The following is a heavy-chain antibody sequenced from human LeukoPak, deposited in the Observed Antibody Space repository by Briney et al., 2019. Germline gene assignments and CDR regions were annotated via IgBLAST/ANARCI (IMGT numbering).Heavy chain of an antibody. D-gene: IGHD3-10*01. CDR3: VRDSGFRSLDY. Sequence: QAGGSLRLSCTASGFTFSNYWMTWVRQTPGKGLEWLAQIKGDGSEKYFVDSVKGRFTISRDNAKNSLYLQMNSLRADDTAVYFCVRDSGFRSLDYWGQGTLVTVFS. J-gene: IGHJ4*02. CDR1: GFTFSNYW. CDR2: IKGDGSEK. V-gene: IGHV3-7*01.